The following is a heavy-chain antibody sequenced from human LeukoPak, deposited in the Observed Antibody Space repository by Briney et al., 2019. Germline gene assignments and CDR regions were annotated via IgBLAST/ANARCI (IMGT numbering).Heavy chain of an antibody. CDR1: GGSISSYY. J-gene: IGHJ4*02. D-gene: IGHD3/OR15-3a*01. CDR2: IYYSGST. Sequence: SETLSLTCTVFGGSISSYYWSWIRQPPGKGLEWIGYIYYSGSTNYNPSLKSRVTISVDTSKNQLSLKLSSVTAADTAVYYCARSHSVWTSFDYWGQGTLVTVSS. CDR3: ARSHSVWTSFDY. V-gene: IGHV4-59*01.